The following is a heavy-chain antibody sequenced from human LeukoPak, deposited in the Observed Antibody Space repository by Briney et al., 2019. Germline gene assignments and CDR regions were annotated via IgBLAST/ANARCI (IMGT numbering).Heavy chain of an antibody. CDR2: IYDSGST. CDR1: GGSIKSYY. Sequence: SETLSLTCTVSGGSIKSYYWSWIRQPPGKGLEWIGYIYDSGSTNYNPSLKSRVTISLDAAKDQFSLRLSSVTAADTALYYCARVRWLNAYYHYYYMDVWGKGTTGTVS. V-gene: IGHV4-59*01. CDR3: ARVRWLNAYYHYYYMDV. J-gene: IGHJ6*03. D-gene: IGHD3-22*01.